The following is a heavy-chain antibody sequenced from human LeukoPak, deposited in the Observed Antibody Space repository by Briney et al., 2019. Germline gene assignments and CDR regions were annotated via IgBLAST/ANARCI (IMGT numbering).Heavy chain of an antibody. D-gene: IGHD2-15*01. J-gene: IGHJ6*02. Sequence: GGSLRLSCAASGFTVSSNYMSWVRQAPGKGLEGVSYIIIRVSTIYYADSVKGRFTISRDNAKNSLYLQMNSLRAEDTAVYYCARDHCSGGSCSYYYYYGVDVWGQGTTVTVSS. CDR2: IIIRVSTI. V-gene: IGHV3-11*01. CDR3: ARDHCSGGSCSYYYYYGVDV. CDR1: GFTVSSNY.